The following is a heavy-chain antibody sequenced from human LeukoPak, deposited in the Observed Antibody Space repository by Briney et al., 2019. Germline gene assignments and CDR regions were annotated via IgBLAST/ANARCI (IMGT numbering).Heavy chain of an antibody. CDR2: INHSGST. J-gene: IGHJ3*02. CDR1: GGSFSGYY. Sequence: KTSETLSLTCAVYGGSFSGYYWSWIRQPPGKGLEWIGEINHSGSTNYNPSLKSRVTISVDTSKNQFSLKLSSVTAADTAVYYCARILGYCTNGVCYTADAFDIWGQGTMVTVSS. CDR3: ARILGYCTNGVCYTADAFDI. V-gene: IGHV4-34*01. D-gene: IGHD2-8*01.